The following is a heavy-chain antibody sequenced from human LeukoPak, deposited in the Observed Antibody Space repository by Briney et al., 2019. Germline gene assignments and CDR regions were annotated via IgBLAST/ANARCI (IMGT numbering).Heavy chain of an antibody. CDR2: ISYDGSNK. Sequence: AGGSLRLSCAASGFTFSSYAMHWVRQAPGKGLEWVAVISYDGSNKYYADSVKGRFTISRDNSKNTLYLQMNSLRAEDTAVYYCARDFGGITMVRGVIGYWGQGTLVTVSS. D-gene: IGHD3-10*01. J-gene: IGHJ4*02. V-gene: IGHV3-30-3*01. CDR1: GFTFSSYA. CDR3: ARDFGGITMVRGVIGY.